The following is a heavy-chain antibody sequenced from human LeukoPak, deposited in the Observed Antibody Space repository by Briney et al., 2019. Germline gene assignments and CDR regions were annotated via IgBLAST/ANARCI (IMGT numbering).Heavy chain of an antibody. Sequence: SETLSLTCAVYGGSFSGYYRSWIRQPPGKGLEWIGEINHSGSTNYNPSLKSRVTISVDTSKNQFSLKLSSVTAADTAVYYCARDFGSLGGVPFDYWGQGTLVTVSS. J-gene: IGHJ4*02. D-gene: IGHD2-15*01. CDR1: GGSFSGYY. CDR2: INHSGST. V-gene: IGHV4-34*01. CDR3: ARDFGSLGGVPFDY.